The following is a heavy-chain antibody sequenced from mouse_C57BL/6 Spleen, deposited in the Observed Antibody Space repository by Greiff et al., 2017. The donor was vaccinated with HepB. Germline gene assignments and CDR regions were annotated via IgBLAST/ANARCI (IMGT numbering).Heavy chain of an antibody. CDR1: GYTFTSYW. D-gene: IGHD1-1*01. CDR2: IDPSDSYT. J-gene: IGHJ2*01. V-gene: IGHV1-50*01. Sequence: QVQLKQPGAELVKPGASVKLSCKASGYTFTSYWMQWVKQRPGQGLEWIGEIDPSDSYTNYNQKFKGKATLTVDTSSSTAYMQLSSLTSEDSAVYYCARSITTVVARGFDYWGQGTTLTVSS. CDR3: ARSITTVVARGFDY.